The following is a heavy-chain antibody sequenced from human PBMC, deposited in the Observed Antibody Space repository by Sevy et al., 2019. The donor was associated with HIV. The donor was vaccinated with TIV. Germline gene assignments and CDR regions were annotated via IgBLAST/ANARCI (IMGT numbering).Heavy chain of an antibody. D-gene: IGHD5-12*01. V-gene: IGHV4-30-4*02. J-gene: IGHJ4*02. CDR2: IHYTGGT. Sequence: SETLSLTCTVSGGSISNSASYWSWIRQPPGKGLEWIGYIHYTGGTYYNPVLKSRVAMSVDTSEKQFSLKLSSMTEADTAVYYCASKRGYNHGPFDYWGQGTLVTVSS. CDR1: GGSISNSASY. CDR3: ASKRGYNHGPFDY.